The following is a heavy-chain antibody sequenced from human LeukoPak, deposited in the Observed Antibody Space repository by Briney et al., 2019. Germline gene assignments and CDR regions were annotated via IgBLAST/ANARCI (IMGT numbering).Heavy chain of an antibody. CDR2: INPSGGST. CDR1: GGTFSSYA. D-gene: IGHD3-22*01. V-gene: IGHV1-46*01. Sequence: GASVKVSCTASGGTFSSYAISWVRQAPGQGLEWMGIINPSGGSTSYAQKFQGRVTMTRDTSTSTVYMELSSLRSEDTAVYYCARDADDSSGYSNFDYWGQGTLVTVSS. CDR3: ARDADDSSGYSNFDY. J-gene: IGHJ4*02.